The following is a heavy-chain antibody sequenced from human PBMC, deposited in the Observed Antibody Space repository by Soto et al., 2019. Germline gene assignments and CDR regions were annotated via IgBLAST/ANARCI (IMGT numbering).Heavy chain of an antibody. J-gene: IGHJ4*02. CDR3: AAGEASSRNLAPYYLDF. CDR1: GGSMRNYF. V-gene: IGHV4-59*01. CDR2: IHYSGTT. Sequence: TSETLSLTCTVSGGSMRNYFWTWIRQPPGKALEWIGYIHYSGTTSFFPSYNPSLRSRVTISEDTSKNQFSLKLLSVTTADTAVYFCAAGEASSRNLAPYYLDFWGQGTLVTVSS. D-gene: IGHD6-13*01.